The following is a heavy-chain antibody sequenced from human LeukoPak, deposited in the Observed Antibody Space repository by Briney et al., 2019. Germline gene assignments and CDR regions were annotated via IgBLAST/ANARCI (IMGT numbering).Heavy chain of an antibody. CDR3: ARDSSDYYDSSGYFDY. D-gene: IGHD3-22*01. V-gene: IGHV1-2*02. Sequence: ASVKVSFKASGYTFTVYYMHWVRQAPGQGLEWMGWINPNSGGTNYAQKFQGRVTITRDTSISTAYMELSRLRSDDTAVYYCARDSSDYYDSSGYFDYWGQGTLVTVSS. J-gene: IGHJ4*02. CDR1: GYTFTVYY. CDR2: INPNSGGT.